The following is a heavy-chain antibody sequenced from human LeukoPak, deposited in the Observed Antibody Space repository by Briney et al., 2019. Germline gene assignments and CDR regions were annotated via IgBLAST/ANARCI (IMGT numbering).Heavy chain of an antibody. Sequence: PGGSLRLSCAASGFTFSSYAMIWVRQSRGGGLEGVSAIRGSGGSTYYADSVKGRFTISRDNSKNTLYLQMNSLRAEDTAVYYCAKDQAYGGEGDWFDPWGQGTLVTVSS. CDR2: IRGSGGST. CDR1: GFTFSSYA. D-gene: IGHD4-23*01. CDR3: AKDQAYGGEGDWFDP. J-gene: IGHJ5*02. V-gene: IGHV3-23*01.